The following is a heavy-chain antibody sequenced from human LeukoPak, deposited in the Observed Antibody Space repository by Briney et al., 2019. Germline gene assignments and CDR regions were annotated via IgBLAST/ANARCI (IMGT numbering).Heavy chain of an antibody. CDR1: GFTFDDYA. J-gene: IGHJ3*02. D-gene: IGHD5-18*01. CDR2: ISWNSGSI. V-gene: IGHV3-9*01. Sequence: GGSLRLSCAASGFTFDDYAMHWVRQAPGKGLEWVSGISWNSGSIGYADSVKGRFTISRDNAKNSLYLQMNSLRAEDTALYYCAKDIGSGSYGLDALDIWGQGTMVTVSS. CDR3: AKDIGSGSYGLDALDI.